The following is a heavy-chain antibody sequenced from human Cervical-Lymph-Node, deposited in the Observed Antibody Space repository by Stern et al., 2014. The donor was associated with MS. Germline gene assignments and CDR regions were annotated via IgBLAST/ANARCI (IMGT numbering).Heavy chain of an antibody. V-gene: IGHV1-46*03. CDR1: GYTFTSYY. D-gene: IGHD4-17*01. CDR3: ASLVDDYGDYDDY. CDR2: INPSGGST. J-gene: IGHJ4*02. Sequence: VQLVESGAEVKKPGASGKVSCKASGYTFTSYYMHWGRQAPGQGLEWMGIINPSGGSTSYAQKFQGRVTMTRDTSTSTVYMELSSLRSEDTAVYYCASLVDDYGDYDDYWGQGTLVTVSS.